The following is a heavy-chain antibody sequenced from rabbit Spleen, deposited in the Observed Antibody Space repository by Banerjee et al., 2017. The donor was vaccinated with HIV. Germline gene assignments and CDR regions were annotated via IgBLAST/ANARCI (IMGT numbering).Heavy chain of an antibody. CDR2: IEGGSSAFS. CDR3: ARDSGSSFSSYGMDL. V-gene: IGHV1S45*01. CDR1: GFSFSSTYY. Sequence: QEQLEESGGGLVQPEGSLALTCTASGFSFSSTYYMCWVRQAPGKGLEWIACIEGGSSAFSYFASWAKGRFTISKTSSTTVTLQMTSLTAADTATYFCARDSGSSFSSYGMDLWGPGTLVTVS. D-gene: IGHD8-1*01. J-gene: IGHJ6*01.